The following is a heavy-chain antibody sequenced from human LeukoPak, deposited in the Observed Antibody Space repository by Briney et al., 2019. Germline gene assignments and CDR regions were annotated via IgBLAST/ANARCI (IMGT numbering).Heavy chain of an antibody. D-gene: IGHD1-26*01. CDR3: ARVSITNSGSYPRTFDY. CDR2: INHSGST. CDR1: GGSISSSSYY. Sequence: PSETLSLTCTVSGGSISSSSYYWSWIRQPPGKGLEWIGEINHSGSTNYNPSLKSRVTISVDTSKNQFSLKLSSVTAADTAVYYCARVSITNSGSYPRTFDYWGQGTLVTVSS. V-gene: IGHV4-39*07. J-gene: IGHJ4*02.